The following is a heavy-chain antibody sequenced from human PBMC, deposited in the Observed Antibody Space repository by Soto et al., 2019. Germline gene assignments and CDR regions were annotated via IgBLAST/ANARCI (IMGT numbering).Heavy chain of an antibody. Sequence: PSETLSLTCAVSGGSISSGGYSWSWIRQPPGKGLEWIGYIYHSGSTYYNPSLKSRVTISVDRSKNKFSLKLSSVTAADTAVYYCARVPLHDSSGYYSKPGYFDYWGQGTLVTVSS. J-gene: IGHJ4*02. D-gene: IGHD3-22*01. CDR1: GGSISSGGYS. CDR2: IYHSGST. V-gene: IGHV4-30-2*01. CDR3: ARVPLHDSSGYYSKPGYFDY.